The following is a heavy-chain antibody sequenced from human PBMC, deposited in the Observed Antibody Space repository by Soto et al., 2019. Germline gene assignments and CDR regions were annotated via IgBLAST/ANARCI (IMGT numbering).Heavy chain of an antibody. CDR3: AHLRYCSSTSCYGNYGMDV. V-gene: IGHV2-5*01. CDR1: GFSLSTSGVG. Sequence: SGPTLVKPTQTLTLTCTFSGFSLSTSGVGVGWIRQPPGKALEWLALIYWNDDKRYSPSLKSRLTITKDTSKNQVVLTMTNMDPVDTATYYCAHLRYCSSTSCYGNYGMDVWGQGTTVTVSS. J-gene: IGHJ6*02. D-gene: IGHD2-2*01. CDR2: IYWNDDK.